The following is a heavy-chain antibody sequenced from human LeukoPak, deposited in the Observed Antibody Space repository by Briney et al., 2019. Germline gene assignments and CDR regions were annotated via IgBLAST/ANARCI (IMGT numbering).Heavy chain of an antibody. J-gene: IGHJ2*01. CDR3: AREVHDTLTWGWDLDL. CDR2: IGTGGDT. V-gene: IGHV3-13*01. D-gene: IGHD3-9*01. CDR1: GFSFGSCD. Sequence: GGSLRLSCAASGFSFGSCDIHWVRQAPGKGLEWVSAIGTGGDTYYADSVKGRFTISRENAKNSLYLEMNSLTAGDTAVYFCAREVHDTLTWGWDLDLWGRGTLVTVSS.